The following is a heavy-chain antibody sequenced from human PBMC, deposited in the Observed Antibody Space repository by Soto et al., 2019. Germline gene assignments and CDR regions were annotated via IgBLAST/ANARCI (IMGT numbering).Heavy chain of an antibody. V-gene: IGHV3-21*01. CDR2: ISSSSSYI. CDR1: GFTFSSYS. CDR3: ARGATYYYDSSGYNWFDP. Sequence: GGSLRLSCAASGFTFSSYSMNWVRQAPGKGLEWVSSISSSSSYIYYADSVKGRFTISRDNAKNSLYLQMNSLRAEDTAVYYCARGATYYYDSSGYNWFDPWGQGTLVTVSA. D-gene: IGHD3-22*01. J-gene: IGHJ5*02.